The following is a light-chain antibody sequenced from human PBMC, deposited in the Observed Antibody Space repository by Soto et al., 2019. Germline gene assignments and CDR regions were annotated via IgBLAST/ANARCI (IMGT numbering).Light chain of an antibody. CDR3: CSYAGSRTFV. J-gene: IGLJ3*02. Sequence: QSVLTQPASVSGSPGQSITISCTGTSSDVGGYNYVSWYQQHPGKAPKLMIYEVSNRPSRVSNRFSGSKSGNTASLTISGLRAEDEAHYHCCSYAGSRTFVFGGGTKLTVL. CDR1: SSDVGGYNY. V-gene: IGLV2-23*02. CDR2: EVS.